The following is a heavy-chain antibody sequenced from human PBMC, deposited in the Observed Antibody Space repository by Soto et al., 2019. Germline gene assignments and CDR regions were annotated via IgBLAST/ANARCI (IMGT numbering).Heavy chain of an antibody. CDR2: INQDGSEK. J-gene: IGHJ4*02. D-gene: IGHD3-16*01. CDR3: SGGGGDAF. Sequence: EVHLVESGGGLVQTGGSLRLSCAIFESTVSRDWMNWVRQAPGKGLEWVAHINQDGSEKYYVDSVKGRFTISRDNAKRSLYLQMHRLRPADTAMYYCSGGGGDAFWGQGTLVTVSS. CDR1: ESTVSRDW. V-gene: IGHV3-7*04.